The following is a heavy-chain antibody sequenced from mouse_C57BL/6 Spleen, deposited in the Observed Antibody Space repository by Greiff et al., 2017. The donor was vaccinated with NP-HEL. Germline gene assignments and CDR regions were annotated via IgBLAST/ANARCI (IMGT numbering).Heavy chain of an antibody. V-gene: IGHV1-9*01. Sequence: VMLVESGAELMKPGASVKLSCKATGYTFTGYWIEWVKQRPGHGLEWIGEILPGSGSTNYKEKFKGKATFTADTSSNTAYMQLSSLTTEYSAVYYCARVYYGSRRGYFDVWGTGTTVTVSS. CDR1: GYTFTGYW. CDR3: ARVYYGSRRGYFDV. J-gene: IGHJ1*03. CDR2: ILPGSGST. D-gene: IGHD1-1*01.